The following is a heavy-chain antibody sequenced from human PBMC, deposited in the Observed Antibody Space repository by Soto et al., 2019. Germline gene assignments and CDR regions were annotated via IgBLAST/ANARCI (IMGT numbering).Heavy chain of an antibody. V-gene: IGHV4-4*09. CDR1: GYSVRNQY. D-gene: IGHD3-22*01. J-gene: IGHJ4*02. CDR2: IYRSGST. Sequence: SETLSLTCTFSGYSVRNQYWILIRRPPGRGLEWIGYIYRSGSTKYNPSLKSRLTISVDTSKNQFSLKLSSVTAADTAVYYCARGRLGDSLYSYWGQGTLVTVSS. CDR3: ARGRLGDSLYSY.